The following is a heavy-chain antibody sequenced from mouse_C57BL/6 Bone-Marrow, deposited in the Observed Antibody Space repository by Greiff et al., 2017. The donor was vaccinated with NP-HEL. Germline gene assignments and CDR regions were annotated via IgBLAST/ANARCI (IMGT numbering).Heavy chain of an antibody. CDR2: IWSGGST. CDR3: ARGIYDGFPEAY. Sequence: QVQLQQSGPGLVQPSQSLSITCTVSGFSLTSYGVHWVRQSPGKGLEWLGVIWSGGSTDYNAAFISRLSISKDNSKSQVFFKMNSLQADDTAIYYCARGIYDGFPEAYWGQGTLVTVSA. D-gene: IGHD2-3*01. V-gene: IGHV2-2*01. CDR1: GFSLTSYG. J-gene: IGHJ3*01.